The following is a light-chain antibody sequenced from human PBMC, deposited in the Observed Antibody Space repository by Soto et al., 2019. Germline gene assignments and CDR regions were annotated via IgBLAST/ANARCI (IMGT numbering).Light chain of an antibody. CDR1: SSDIGIYKY. CDR2: EVT. Sequence: QSALTQPPSASGSSGQSVTISCTGTSSDIGIYKYVSWYQLHPGKAPKLMIYEVTKRPSGVPDRFSGSKSGNTASLTVSGLQAEDEADYYCGSYAGSSNFVFGTGTKLTVL. V-gene: IGLV2-8*01. J-gene: IGLJ1*01. CDR3: GSYAGSSNFV.